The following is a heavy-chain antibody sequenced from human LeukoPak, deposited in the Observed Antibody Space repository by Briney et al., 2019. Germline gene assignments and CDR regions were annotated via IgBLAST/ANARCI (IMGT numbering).Heavy chain of an antibody. V-gene: IGHV1-2*02. Sequence: ASVKVSCKASGYTFTGYYMHWVRQAPGQGLEWMGWINPNSGGTNYAQKFQGRVTMTRDTSISTAYMELSRLRSDDTAVYYCACNLLSQPLVDYWGQGTLVTVSS. CDR2: INPNSGGT. CDR1: GYTFTGYY. CDR3: ACNLLSQPLVDY. J-gene: IGHJ4*02. D-gene: IGHD3-10*01.